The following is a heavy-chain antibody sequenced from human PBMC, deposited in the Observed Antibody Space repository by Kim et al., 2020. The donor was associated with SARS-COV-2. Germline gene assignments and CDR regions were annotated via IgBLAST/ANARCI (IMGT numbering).Heavy chain of an antibody. CDR2: ISYDGSNK. D-gene: IGHD3-16*01. V-gene: IGHV3-30*18. CDR1: GFTFSSYG. Sequence: GGSLRLSCAASGFTFSSYGMHWVRQAPGKGLEWVAVISYDGSNKYYADSVKGRFTISRDNSKNTLYLQMNSLRAEDTAVYYCAKEFHGIRKGLAYPEDWGAFDIWGQGTMVTVSS. J-gene: IGHJ3*02. CDR3: AKEFHGIRKGLAYPEDWGAFDI.